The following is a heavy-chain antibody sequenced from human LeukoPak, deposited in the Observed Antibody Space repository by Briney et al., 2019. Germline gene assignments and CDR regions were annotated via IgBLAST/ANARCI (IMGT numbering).Heavy chain of an antibody. J-gene: IGHJ5*02. CDR1: GGSFSGYY. CDR3: ARDLTGFDP. CDR2: INHSGST. D-gene: IGHD7-27*01. V-gene: IGHV4-34*01. Sequence: SETLSLTCAVYGGSFSGYYWSWIRQPPGKGLEWIGEINHSGSTNYNPSLKSRVTISVDTSKSQFSLELSSVTAADTAVYYCARDLTGFDPWGQGTLVTVSS.